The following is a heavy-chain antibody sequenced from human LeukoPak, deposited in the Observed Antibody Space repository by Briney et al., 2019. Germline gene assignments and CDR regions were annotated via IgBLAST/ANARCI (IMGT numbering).Heavy chain of an antibody. J-gene: IGHJ4*02. V-gene: IGHV4-4*01. D-gene: IGHD3-3*01. CDR2: IYHSGST. CDR1: GGSISSSNW. CDR3: ARVRYYDFWSGWNFDY. Sequence: PSETLSLTCAVSGGSISSSNWWSWVRQPPGKGLEWIGEIYHSGSTNYNPSLKSRVTISVDTSKNQFSLKLSSVTAADTAVYCCARVRYYDFWSGWNFDYWGQGTLVTVSS.